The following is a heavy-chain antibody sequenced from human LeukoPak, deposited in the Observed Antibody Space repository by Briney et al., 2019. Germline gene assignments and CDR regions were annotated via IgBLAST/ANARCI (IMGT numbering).Heavy chain of an antibody. D-gene: IGHD1-26*01. CDR3: ARLGGMTKYYFDY. J-gene: IGHJ4*02. CDR2: INPNSGGT. CDR1: GYTFTGYY. V-gene: IGHV1-2*02. Sequence: ASVKVSCKASGYTFTGYYMHWVRQAPGQGLEWMGWINPNSGGTNYAQKFQGRVTITRDTSIRKVYMELNRLRADDTAVYYCARLGGMTKYYFDYWGQGTLLTVSS.